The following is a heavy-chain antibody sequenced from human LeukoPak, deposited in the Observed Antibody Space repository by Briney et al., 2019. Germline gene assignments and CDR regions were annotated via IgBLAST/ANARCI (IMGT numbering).Heavy chain of an antibody. CDR2: IYYSGST. D-gene: IGHD2-2*01. J-gene: IGHJ5*02. CDR3: ARDRLVVPAAMIFRFDP. CDR1: GGSISSSSYY. V-gene: IGHV4-39*07. Sequence: PSETLSLTCTVSGGSISSSSYYWGWIRQPPGKGLEWIGSIYYSGSTYYNPSLKSRVTISVDTSKNQFFLKLSSVTAADTAVYYCARDRLVVPAAMIFRFDPWGQGTLVTVSS.